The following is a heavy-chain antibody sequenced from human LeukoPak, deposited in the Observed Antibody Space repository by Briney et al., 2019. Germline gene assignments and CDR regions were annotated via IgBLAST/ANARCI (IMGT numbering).Heavy chain of an antibody. CDR3: ARRGYSNYENWFDP. CDR2: INHSGST. CDR1: GGSFSGYY. V-gene: IGHV4-34*01. J-gene: IGHJ5*02. D-gene: IGHD4-11*01. Sequence: SETLSLTCAVYGGSFSGYYWSWIRQPPGKGLEWIGEINHSGSTNYNPSLKSRVTISVDTSKNQFSLRLSSVTAADTAVYYCARRGYSNYENWFDPWGQGTLVTVSS.